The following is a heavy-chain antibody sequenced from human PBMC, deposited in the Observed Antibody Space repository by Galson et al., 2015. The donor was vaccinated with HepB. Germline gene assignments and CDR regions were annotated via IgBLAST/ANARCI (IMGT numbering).Heavy chain of an antibody. CDR3: AANGDYPYYFDY. D-gene: IGHD4-17*01. Sequence: VKVSCKASGGTFSSYAISWVRQAPGQGLEWMGRIIPILGIANYAQKFQGRVTITADKSTSTAYMELSSLRSEDTAVYYCAANGDYPYYFDYWGQGTLVTVSS. CDR2: IIPILGIA. J-gene: IGHJ4*02. V-gene: IGHV1-69*04. CDR1: GGTFSSYA.